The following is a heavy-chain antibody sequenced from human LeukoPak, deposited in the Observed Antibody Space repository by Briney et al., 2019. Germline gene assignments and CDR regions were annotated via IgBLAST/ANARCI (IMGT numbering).Heavy chain of an antibody. CDR1: GFTFSSYA. CDR2: ISINGGST. CDR3: VKESRVVRGVIMDAFDM. V-gene: IGHV3-64D*06. J-gene: IGHJ3*02. Sequence: PGGSLGLSCSASGFTFSSYAMHWVRQAPGKGLEYVSGISINGGSTDYADSVKGRFTISRDNSKNTVYLQMSSLRAEDTAVYYCVKESRVVRGVIMDAFDMWGQGTMVTVSS. D-gene: IGHD3-10*01.